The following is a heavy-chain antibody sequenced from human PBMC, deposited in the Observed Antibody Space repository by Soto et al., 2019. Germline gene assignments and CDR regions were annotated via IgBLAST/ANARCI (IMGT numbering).Heavy chain of an antibody. CDR3: ARDLWGYCGTDCYPLDV. CDR2: MYNTGST. Sequence: PSETLSLTCTVSGGSISGYYWSWIRQPTGKGLEWIGYMYNTGSTVYNPSFKSRVTISVDTSKSQFSLRLNSVTAADTAVYYCARDLWGYCGTDCYPLDVWGQGTTVTVSS. V-gene: IGHV4-59*01. CDR1: GGSISGYY. D-gene: IGHD2-21*02. J-gene: IGHJ6*02.